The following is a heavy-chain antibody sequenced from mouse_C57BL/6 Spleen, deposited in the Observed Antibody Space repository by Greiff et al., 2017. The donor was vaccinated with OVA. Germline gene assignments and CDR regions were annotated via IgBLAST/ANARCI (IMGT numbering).Heavy chain of an antibody. CDR3: ARDRGGREVAY. CDR1: GFTFSSYA. Sequence: EVKLVESGGGLVKPGGSLKLSCAASGFTFSSYAMSWVRQTPEKRLEWVATISDGGSYTYYPDNVKGRFTISRDNAKNNLYLQMSHLKSEDTAMYDCARDRGGREVAYWGQGTLVTVSA. J-gene: IGHJ3*01. D-gene: IGHD3-3*01. V-gene: IGHV5-4*01. CDR2: ISDGGSYT.